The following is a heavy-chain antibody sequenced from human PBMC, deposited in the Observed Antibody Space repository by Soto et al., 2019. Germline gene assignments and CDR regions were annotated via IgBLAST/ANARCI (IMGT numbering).Heavy chain of an antibody. CDR1: RDTVCSSG. D-gene: IGHD1-1*01. CDR3: AKDPVSRYPPHRWGTGHDY. CDR2: ISSTSSNI. V-gene: IGHV3-21*01. J-gene: IGHJ4*02. Sequence: LCCASCRDTVCSSGMNWVRQTPGKGLEGFKSISSTSSNIYHEDAVKGRYTISRDNDKNTLYRQMNSLRAEDTAVYYCAKDPVSRYPPHRWGTGHDYWGQGNLVTVPS.